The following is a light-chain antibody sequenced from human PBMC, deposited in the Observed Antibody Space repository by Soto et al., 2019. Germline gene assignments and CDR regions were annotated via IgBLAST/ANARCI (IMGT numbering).Light chain of an antibody. V-gene: IGLV2-14*01. CDR3: SSKSPDF. CDR2: EVS. CDR1: SSGIRDYNY. J-gene: IGLJ1*01. Sequence: QSVLTQPASVSGSPGQSITISCTGTSSGIRDYNYVSWYQQLPGNAPKLIMYEVSNRPSGISNRFSGSKSGNTASLTISGLQADDDADYYCSSKSPDFFGTGTKLTVL.